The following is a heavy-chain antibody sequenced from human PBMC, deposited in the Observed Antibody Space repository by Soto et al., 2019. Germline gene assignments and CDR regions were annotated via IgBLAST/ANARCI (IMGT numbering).Heavy chain of an antibody. CDR2: ISYDGSNK. V-gene: IGHV3-30*18. J-gene: IGHJ6*02. D-gene: IGHD2-2*02. Sequence: GGSLRLSCAASGFTFSSYGMHWVHQAPGKGLEWVAVISYDGSNKYYADSVKGRFTISRDNSKNTLYLQMNSLRAEDTAVYYCAKDRYPGRTYYYYYGMDVWGQGTTVTVSS. CDR1: GFTFSSYG. CDR3: AKDRYPGRTYYYYYGMDV.